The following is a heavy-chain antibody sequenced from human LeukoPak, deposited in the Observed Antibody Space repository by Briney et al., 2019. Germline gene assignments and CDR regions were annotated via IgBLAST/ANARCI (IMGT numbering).Heavy chain of an antibody. CDR2: INTDGSTT. V-gene: IGHV3-74*01. CDR3: ARAADYYASGTFY. CDR1: GFTFSNYW. J-gene: IGHJ4*02. Sequence: GGSLRPSCAASGFTFSNYWMHWVRQAPGKGLVWVSRINTDGSTTTYADSVKGRFTISRDNAKNTLYLQMNSLRAEDTAVYCCARAADYYASGTFYWGQGTLVTVSS. D-gene: IGHD3-10*01.